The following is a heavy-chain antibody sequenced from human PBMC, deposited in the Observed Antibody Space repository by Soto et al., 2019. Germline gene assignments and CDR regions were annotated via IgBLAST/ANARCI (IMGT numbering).Heavy chain of an antibody. Sequence: SGPTLVNPTETLTLTCTVSGFSLSNARMGVSWIRQPPGKALEWLAHIFSNDEKSYSTSLKSRLTISKDTSKSQVVLTMTNMDPVDTATYYCARTPGYVWGSHRYTDAYYFDYWGQGTLVTVSS. CDR2: IFSNDEK. V-gene: IGHV2-26*01. CDR3: ARTPGYVWGSHRYTDAYYFDY. J-gene: IGHJ4*02. D-gene: IGHD3-16*02. CDR1: GFSLSNARMG.